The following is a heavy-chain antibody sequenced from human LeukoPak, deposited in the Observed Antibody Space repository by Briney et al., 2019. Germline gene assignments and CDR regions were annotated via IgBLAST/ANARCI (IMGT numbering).Heavy chain of an antibody. D-gene: IGHD3-9*01. CDR1: GGSISSSDYY. V-gene: IGHV4-39*01. CDR2: IYYSGNT. Sequence: PSETLSLSCTVSGGSISSSDYYWAWIRQPPGRSLEWIGSIYYSGNTHYNPSLKSRVTIPVDTSKNQFSLKLSSVTAADTAVYYCARHVWLQPFDYWGQGTLVTVSS. J-gene: IGHJ4*02. CDR3: ARHVWLQPFDY.